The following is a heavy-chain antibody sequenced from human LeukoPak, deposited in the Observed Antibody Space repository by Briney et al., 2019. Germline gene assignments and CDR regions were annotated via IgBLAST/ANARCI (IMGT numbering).Heavy chain of an antibody. CDR1: GFTFDNYW. CDR2: IKQDGSVE. V-gene: IGHV3-7*01. Sequence: GGSPRLSCEASGFTFDNYWMSWVRQVPRKGPEWVASIKQDGSVEHYLDSVKGRFTISGDNAKNALFLQMNSLIPEDTAVYYCARWAGVTDQWGQGTLVTVSS. J-gene: IGHJ4*02. CDR3: ARWAGVTDQ. D-gene: IGHD5-18*01.